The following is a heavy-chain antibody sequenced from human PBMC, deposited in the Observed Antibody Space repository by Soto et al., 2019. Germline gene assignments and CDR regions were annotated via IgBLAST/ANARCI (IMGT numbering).Heavy chain of an antibody. CDR2: IHSDGSIT. CDR1: GFIFSSYG. Sequence: EVQLVESGGGVVQPGGSLRRSCAASGFIFSSYGMHWVRQPPGKGLVWVSRIHSDGSITSYVDSVKGRFTISRDNAMNTLYLQMNSPIAEDTAVYYCAREGYYRNFDYWVNGTLVTVSS. CDR3: AREGYYRNFDY. J-gene: IGHJ4*01. V-gene: IGHV3-74*01. D-gene: IGHD4-4*01.